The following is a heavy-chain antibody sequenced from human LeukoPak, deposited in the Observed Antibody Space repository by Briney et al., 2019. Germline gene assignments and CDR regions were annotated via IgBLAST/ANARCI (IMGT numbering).Heavy chain of an antibody. J-gene: IGHJ3*02. CDR2: ISGSGGST. D-gene: IGHD3-10*01. CDR1: GFTFSSYA. Sequence: GGSLRLSCAASGFTFSSYAMSWVRQAPGKGLEWVSAISGSGGSTYYADSVKGRFTISRDNSKNTLYLQMNSLRAEDTAVYYCAKRITMVRGVILDAFDIWGQGTMVTVSS. CDR3: AKRITMVRGVILDAFDI. V-gene: IGHV3-23*01.